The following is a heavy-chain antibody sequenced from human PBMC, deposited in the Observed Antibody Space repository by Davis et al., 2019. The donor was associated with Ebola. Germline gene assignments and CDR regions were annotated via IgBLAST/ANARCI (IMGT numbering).Heavy chain of an antibody. CDR2: IIPILGIA. CDR3: ARREVYNWNYGIAYYYGMDV. J-gene: IGHJ6*02. CDR1: GGTFSSYT. D-gene: IGHD1-7*01. Sequence: SVKVSCKASGGTFSSYTISWVRQAPGQGLEWMGRIIPILGIANYAQKFQGRVTITADKSTSTAYMELSSLRSEDTAVYYCARREVYNWNYGIAYYYGMDVWGQGTTVTVSS. V-gene: IGHV1-69*02.